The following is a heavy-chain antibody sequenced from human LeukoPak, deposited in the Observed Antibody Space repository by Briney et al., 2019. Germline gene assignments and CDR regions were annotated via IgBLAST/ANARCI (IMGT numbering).Heavy chain of an antibody. Sequence: GGSLRLSCAASGFTFSSYSMNWVRQAPGKGLEWVSSISSSSSYIYYADSVKGRFTISRDNSKNTLYLQMNSLRAEDTAVYYCAKEALGGSGSYYNVDWFDPWGQGTLVTVSS. V-gene: IGHV3-21*04. CDR1: GFTFSSYS. J-gene: IGHJ5*02. CDR2: ISSSSSYI. CDR3: AKEALGGSGSYYNVDWFDP. D-gene: IGHD3-10*01.